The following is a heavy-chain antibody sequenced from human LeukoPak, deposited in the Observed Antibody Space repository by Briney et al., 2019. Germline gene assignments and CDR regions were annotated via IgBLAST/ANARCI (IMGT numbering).Heavy chain of an antibody. Sequence: GRSLRLSCAAFGFIFNNYAMHWVRQAPDKGLEWVAGISYDGSSKYYADSVKGRFTISRDNSKNILYLEMSSLRPEDTAVYYCARKGLDYGDDEWFDPWGQGSRVSVSS. D-gene: IGHD4-17*01. CDR3: ARKGLDYGDDEWFDP. V-gene: IGHV3-30*03. CDR2: ISYDGSSK. J-gene: IGHJ5*02. CDR1: GFIFNNYA.